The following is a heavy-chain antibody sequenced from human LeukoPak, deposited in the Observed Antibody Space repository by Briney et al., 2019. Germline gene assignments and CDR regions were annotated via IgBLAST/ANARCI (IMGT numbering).Heavy chain of an antibody. D-gene: IGHD3-16*02. CDR2: INSDGSST. Sequence: PGGSLRLSCAASGFTFSSYWMHWVRQAPGKGLVWVSLINSDGSSTSYADSLKGRFTISRDYAKNTLYLQRNRLRAEDTAVYYCAIEIVDGFDYWGQGTLVTVSS. J-gene: IGHJ4*02. V-gene: IGHV3-74*01. CDR1: GFTFSSYW. CDR3: AIEIVDGFDY.